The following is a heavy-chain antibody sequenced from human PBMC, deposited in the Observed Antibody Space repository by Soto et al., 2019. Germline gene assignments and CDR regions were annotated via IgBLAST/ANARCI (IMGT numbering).Heavy chain of an antibody. V-gene: IGHV4-4*02. Sequence: QVQLQESGPGLVKPSGTLSLTCAVSRGSVSSSNWWIWVRQSPGRGLEWIGEIYHSGSTNYNPALTSRVTMSVDKSKDHFSLKLTSVTAADTAVYYCARENGYNDYYFDYWGQGTLVTVSS. CDR3: ARENGYNDYYFDY. D-gene: IGHD5-12*01. CDR1: RGSVSSSNW. CDR2: IYHSGST. J-gene: IGHJ4*02.